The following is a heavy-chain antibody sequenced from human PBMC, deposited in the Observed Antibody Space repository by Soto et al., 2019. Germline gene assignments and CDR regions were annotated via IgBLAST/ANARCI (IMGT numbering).Heavy chain of an antibody. D-gene: IGHD6-13*01. CDR1: GYTFTSYG. J-gene: IGHJ6*02. Sequence: GASVKVSCKASGYTFTSYGISWVRQAPGQGLEWMGWISAYNGNTDYAQKLQGRVTMTTDTSTSTAYMELRSLRSDDTAVYYCARDVQQQPWGSYYYYYGMDVWGQGTTVTVSS. CDR3: ARDVQQQPWGSYYYYYGMDV. CDR2: ISAYNGNT. V-gene: IGHV1-18*01.